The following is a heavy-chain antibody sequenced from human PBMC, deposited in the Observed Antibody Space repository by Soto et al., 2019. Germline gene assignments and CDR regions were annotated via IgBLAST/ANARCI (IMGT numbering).Heavy chain of an antibody. Sequence: GGSLRLSCAASGFTFSDHYMSWIRQAPGKGLEWIGYSSNSGSFTRYADSVKGRFSISRDNAKNSLFLQINSLRGDDTAIYYCVRSGDNYNILDYWGQGTPVTVSS. J-gene: IGHJ4*02. D-gene: IGHD3-9*01. CDR3: VRSGDNYNILDY. V-gene: IGHV3-11*06. CDR1: GFTFSDHY. CDR2: SSNSGSFT.